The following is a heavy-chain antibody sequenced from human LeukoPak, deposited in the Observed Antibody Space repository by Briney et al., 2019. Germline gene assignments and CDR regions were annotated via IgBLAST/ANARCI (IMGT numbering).Heavy chain of an antibody. CDR2: IYYSGST. Sequence: SETLSLTCTVSGGSLSSSSYYWGWIRQPPGKGLEWMGSIYYSGSTYYNPSLKSRVTISVDTSKNQFSLKLSSVTAADTAVYYCARHRRDYYGSGRMYYFDYWGQGTLVTVSS. CDR3: ARHRRDYYGSGRMYYFDY. CDR1: GGSLSSSSYY. J-gene: IGHJ4*02. V-gene: IGHV4-39*01. D-gene: IGHD3-10*01.